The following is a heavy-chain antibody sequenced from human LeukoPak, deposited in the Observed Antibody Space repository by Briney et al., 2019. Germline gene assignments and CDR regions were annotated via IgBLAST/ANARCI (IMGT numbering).Heavy chain of an antibody. CDR2: ISSSSSYI. V-gene: IGHV3-21*01. CDR3: ARGLISSGWYGGFDY. J-gene: IGHJ4*02. Sequence: GSLRLSCAASGFTFSSYSMNWVRQAPGKGLGWVSSISSSSSYIYYAVSVKGRFTISRDNAKNSLYLQTNSQRAEDTAVYYCARGLISSGWYGGFDYWGQGTLVTVSS. CDR1: GFTFSSYS. D-gene: IGHD6-19*01.